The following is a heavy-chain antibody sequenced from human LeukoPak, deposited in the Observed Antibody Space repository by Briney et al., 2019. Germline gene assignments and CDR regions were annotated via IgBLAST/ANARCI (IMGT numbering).Heavy chain of an antibody. Sequence: GGSLRLSCAASGFTFSNYAMSWVRQAPGKGLEWVSAISGSGGDIYYAGSVKGRFTISRDNSKNTLYLQMNSLTAEDTALYYCAKGSGGYSGYDFYFDYWGQGTLVTVSS. CDR2: ISGSGGDI. CDR3: AKGSGGYSGYDFYFDY. CDR1: GFTFSNYA. J-gene: IGHJ4*02. V-gene: IGHV3-23*01. D-gene: IGHD5-12*01.